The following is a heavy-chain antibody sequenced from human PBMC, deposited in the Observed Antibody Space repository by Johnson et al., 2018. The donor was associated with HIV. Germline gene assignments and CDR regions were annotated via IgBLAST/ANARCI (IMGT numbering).Heavy chain of an antibody. J-gene: IGHJ3*02. D-gene: IGHD1-26*01. CDR2: MSGSGGST. CDR1: GFTVSSYS. CDR3: ARVVALGWELNDAFDI. Sequence: EVQLVESGGGLVQPGGSLRLSCAASGFTVSSYSMSWVRQAPGKGLEWVSAMSGSGGSTYDAASVRGRIPISRDNAKNSLYLKMNSLRGEDTALYYCARVVALGWELNDAFDIWGQGTMVNVSS. V-gene: IGHV3-23*04.